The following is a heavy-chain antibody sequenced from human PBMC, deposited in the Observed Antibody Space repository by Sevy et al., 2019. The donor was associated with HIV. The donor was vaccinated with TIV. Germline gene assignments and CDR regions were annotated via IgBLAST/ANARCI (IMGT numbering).Heavy chain of an antibody. Sequence: SETLSLTCTMSVSGGSISSINSYWVWIRQPPGKGLERIGSIYYRGNTYYNPSLKSRVTISVDTSKNQFSLRLSSVTATDTAFYYYVRHDGGNPEYFDSWGQGILVTVSS. D-gene: IGHD2-15*01. CDR1: GGSISSINSY. J-gene: IGHJ4*02. CDR3: VRHDGGNPEYFDS. CDR2: IYYRGNT. V-gene: IGHV4-39*01.